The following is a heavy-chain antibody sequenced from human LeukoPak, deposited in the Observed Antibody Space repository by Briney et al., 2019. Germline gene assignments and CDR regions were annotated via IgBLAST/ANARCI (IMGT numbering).Heavy chain of an antibody. CDR2: ISYDGSNK. J-gene: IGHJ3*02. Sequence: PGRSLRLSCAASGFTFSSYAMHWVRQAPGKGLEWVAVISYDGSNKYYADSVKGRFAISRDNSKNTLYLQMNSLRAEDTAVYYCARRGTALNYYDSSGYGAFDIWGQGTMVTVSS. CDR3: ARRGTALNYYDSSGYGAFDI. CDR1: GFTFSSYA. D-gene: IGHD3-22*01. V-gene: IGHV3-30*09.